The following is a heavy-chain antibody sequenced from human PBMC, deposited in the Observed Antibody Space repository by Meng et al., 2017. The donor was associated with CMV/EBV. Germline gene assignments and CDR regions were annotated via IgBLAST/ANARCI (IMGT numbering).Heavy chain of an antibody. CDR3: ASAAPDYYDSSGPPDY. V-gene: IGHV4-30-4*08. D-gene: IGHD3-22*01. CDR2: IYCSGST. J-gene: IGHJ4*02. Sequence: RLHSAPGLLEPTHTLTLTSHVPGGSISFGDYDWSWILQPPGKRLERIGYIYCSGSTYYNRSVKSRVTISVDASKNQFSLKLSSVTAADTAVYYCASAAPDYYDSSGPPDYWGQGTLVTVSS. CDR1: GGSISFGDYD.